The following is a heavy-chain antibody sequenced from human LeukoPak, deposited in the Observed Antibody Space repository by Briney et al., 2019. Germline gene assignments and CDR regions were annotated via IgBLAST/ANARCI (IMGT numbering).Heavy chain of an antibody. V-gene: IGHV1-2*02. J-gene: IGHJ5*02. CDR3: ARGGPVRLRYFDEPNWFDP. CDR2: INPNSGGT. D-gene: IGHD3-9*01. CDR1: GYTFTGHY. Sequence: ASVKVSCKASGYTFTGHYMHWVRQAPGQGLEWMGWINPNSGGTNYAQKLQGRVTMTTDTSTSTAYMELRSLRSDDTAVYYCARGGPVRLRYFDEPNWFDPWSQGTLVTVSS.